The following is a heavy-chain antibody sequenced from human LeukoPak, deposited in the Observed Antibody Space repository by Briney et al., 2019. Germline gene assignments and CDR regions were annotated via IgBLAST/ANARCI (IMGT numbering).Heavy chain of an antibody. J-gene: IGHJ4*02. CDR1: GFTFSSYA. CDR3: AASIVVVVAATEY. D-gene: IGHD2-15*01. V-gene: IGHV3-23*01. CDR2: ISGSGDTT. Sequence: PGGSLRLSCAASGFTFSSYAMSWVRQAPGRGLEWVSAISGSGDTTYYADSVKGRFTISRDNSKNTLCLQMNSLRAEDTAVYYCAASIVVVVAATEYWGQGTLVTVSS.